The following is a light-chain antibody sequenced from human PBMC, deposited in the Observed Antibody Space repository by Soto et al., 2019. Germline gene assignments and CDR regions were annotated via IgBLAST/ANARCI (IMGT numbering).Light chain of an antibody. CDR3: QQDDKWPIT. CDR2: LAS. V-gene: IGKV3-15*01. Sequence: EIVMTQSPGTLSVSPGERATLSCRASQSISSNLAWYQQKIGQAPRLLIYLASTRATGIAARFSGSGSGTEFTLTINSLQSEDFAGYYCQQDDKWPITFGQGTQLEVK. J-gene: IGKJ5*01. CDR1: QSISSN.